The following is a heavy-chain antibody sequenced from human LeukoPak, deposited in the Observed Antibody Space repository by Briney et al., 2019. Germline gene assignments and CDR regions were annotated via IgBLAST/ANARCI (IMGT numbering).Heavy chain of an antibody. Sequence: GGSLRLSCTASGFTFDNYAMTWVRQAPGKGLEWVSHISDDGTGTYYVDSVKGRFTISRDNSKNMLYLQMDSLRADDTAVYYCAREELRGEAFDIWGQGTMVTVSS. CDR1: GFTFDNYA. CDR3: AREELRGEAFDI. V-gene: IGHV3-23*01. J-gene: IGHJ3*02. CDR2: ISDDGTGT. D-gene: IGHD1-7*01.